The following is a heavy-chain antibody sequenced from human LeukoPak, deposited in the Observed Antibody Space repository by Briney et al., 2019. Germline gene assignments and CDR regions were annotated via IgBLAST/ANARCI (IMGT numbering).Heavy chain of an antibody. CDR2: ISSSSSTI. J-gene: IGHJ4*02. D-gene: IGHD3-16*01. CDR3: ARPKWIYLIGLIDY. CDR1: GFTFSSYS. V-gene: IGHV3-48*01. Sequence: GGSLRLSCAASGFTFSSYSMNWVRQAQGKGLEWVSYISSSSSTIYYADSVKGRFTISRDNAKNSLYLQMYSLRAEDTAVYYCARPKWIYLIGLIDYWGQGTLVTVSS.